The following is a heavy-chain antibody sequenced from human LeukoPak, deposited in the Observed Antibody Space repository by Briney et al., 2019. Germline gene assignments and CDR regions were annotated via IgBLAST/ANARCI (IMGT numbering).Heavy chain of an antibody. CDR2: IIPIFGTA. J-gene: IGHJ6*03. D-gene: IGHD4-11*01. V-gene: IGHV1-69*13. CDR3: ARHYDYSNYDSYYYYMDV. CDR1: GGTFSSYA. Sequence: GASVKVSCKDSGGTFSSYAISWVRQAPGQGLEWMGGIIPIFGTANYAQKFQGRVTITADESTSTAYMELSSLRSEDTAVYYCARHYDYSNYDSYYYYMDVWGKGTTVTVSS.